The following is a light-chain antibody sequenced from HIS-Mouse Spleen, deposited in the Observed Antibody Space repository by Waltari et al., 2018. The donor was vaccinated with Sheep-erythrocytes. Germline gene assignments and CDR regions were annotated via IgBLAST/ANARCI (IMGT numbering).Light chain of an antibody. V-gene: IGLV2-23*01. CDR2: EGS. Sequence: QSALTQPASVSGSPGQSITISCTGTSSDLGSYNLVPWYHQHPGKAPKLMIYEGSKRPSGVSNRFSGSKSGNTASLTISGLQAEDEADYYCCSYAGSSTPWVFGGGTKLTVL. CDR1: SSDLGSYNL. CDR3: CSYAGSSTPWV. J-gene: IGLJ3*02.